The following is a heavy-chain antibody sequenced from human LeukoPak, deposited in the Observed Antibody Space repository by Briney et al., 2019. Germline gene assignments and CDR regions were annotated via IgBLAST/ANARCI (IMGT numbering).Heavy chain of an antibody. D-gene: IGHD3-10*01. CDR1: GXTFSSYA. V-gene: IGHV3-23*01. CDR3: AKRPRGNYLDPFDY. CDR2: ISGSGGST. Sequence: PGGSLRLSCAASGXTFSSYAMSWVRQAPGKGLEWVSGISGSGGSTYYADSVKGRFTISRDNSKNRLYLQMNSLRAEDTAVYYCAKRPRGNYLDPFDYWGQGTLVTVSS. J-gene: IGHJ4*02.